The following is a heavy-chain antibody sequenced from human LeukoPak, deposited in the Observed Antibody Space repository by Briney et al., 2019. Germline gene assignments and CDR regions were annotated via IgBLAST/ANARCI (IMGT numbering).Heavy chain of an antibody. J-gene: IGHJ4*02. CDR1: GVSITGGNW. D-gene: IGHD2-2*02. CDR3: ARDRPFCSSTSCHIDY. Sequence: SETLSLTCAVSGVSITGGNWWTWVRQPPGKGLEWIGEIYLTGTTNYNPSLRSRVTISVDKSKNQFSLKLNSVTAADTAVYYCARDRPFCSSTSCHIDYWGQGTLVTVSS. V-gene: IGHV4-4*02. CDR2: IYLTGTT.